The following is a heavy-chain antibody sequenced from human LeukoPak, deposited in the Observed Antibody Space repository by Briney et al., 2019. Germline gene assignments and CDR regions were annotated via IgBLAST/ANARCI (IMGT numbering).Heavy chain of an antibody. V-gene: IGHV3-21*01. CDR2: ITRSSTSI. D-gene: IGHD2-2*01. J-gene: IGHJ4*02. Sequence: GGSLGLSCAASEFTFSAYDMSWVRQAPGKGLEWVSSITRSSTSIFYADSVKGRFTISRDNAKDSLYLEMSSLRAEDTAVYYCARRRPAANPYYFDYWGQGTLVTVSS. CDR1: EFTFSAYD. CDR3: ARRRPAANPYYFDY.